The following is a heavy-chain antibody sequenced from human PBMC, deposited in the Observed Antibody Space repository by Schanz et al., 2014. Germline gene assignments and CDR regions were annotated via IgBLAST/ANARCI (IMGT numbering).Heavy chain of an antibody. V-gene: IGHV3-33*06. D-gene: IGHD5-18*01. Sequence: QVQLVESGGGVVRPGRSLRLSCAASGFTFNNYGMHWVRQAPGKGLEWVAVIWYDGTDRYYADSVKGRFTISRDNSKTTLYLQMNSLRAEDTAVYCCAKSYDSRCYSGFDEWGQGTLVTVSS. CDR3: AKSYDSRCYSGFDE. J-gene: IGHJ4*02. CDR1: GFTFNNYG. CDR2: IWYDGTDR.